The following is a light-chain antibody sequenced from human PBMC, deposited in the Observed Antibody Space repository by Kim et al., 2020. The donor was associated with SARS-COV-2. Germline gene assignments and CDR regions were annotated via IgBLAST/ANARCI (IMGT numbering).Light chain of an antibody. CDR2: DAS. CDR1: QSVSTS. Sequence: SASVGDRVTIPCRASQSVSTSLAWYQQKPGNAPRLLIFDASVLKSGVPSRFSGGASGTEFTLTISSVQPDDFATYYCQQYSSVLYTFGQGTKLEI. J-gene: IGKJ2*01. V-gene: IGKV1-5*01. CDR3: QQYSSVLYT.